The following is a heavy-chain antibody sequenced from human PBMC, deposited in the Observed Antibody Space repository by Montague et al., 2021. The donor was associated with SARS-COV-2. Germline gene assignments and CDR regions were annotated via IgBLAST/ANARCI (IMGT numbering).Heavy chain of an antibody. V-gene: IGHV4-59*01. CDR2: ST. D-gene: IGHD5-24*01. Sequence: STNYKPSLKSRVTISLDTSKKQFSLKLNSVPAADTAVYYCARVGVRDGYMDYWVQGTPVTVAS. J-gene: IGHJ4*02. CDR3: ARVGVRDGYMDY.